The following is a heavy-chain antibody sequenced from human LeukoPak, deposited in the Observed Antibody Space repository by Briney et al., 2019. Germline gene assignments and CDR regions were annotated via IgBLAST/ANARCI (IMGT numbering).Heavy chain of an antibody. D-gene: IGHD2-15*01. CDR2: ISYDGSNK. CDR1: GFTFSSYG. J-gene: IGHJ4*02. CDR3: AKAVVALDY. Sequence: GGSLRLSCAASGFTFSSYGMHWVRQAPGKGLEWVAVISYDGSNKYYADSVKGRFTISRDNSKNTLYLQMNSLRAEDTAVYYCAKAVVALDYWGQGTLVTVSS. V-gene: IGHV3-30*18.